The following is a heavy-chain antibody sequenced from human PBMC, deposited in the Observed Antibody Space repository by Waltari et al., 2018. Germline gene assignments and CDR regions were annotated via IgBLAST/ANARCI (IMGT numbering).Heavy chain of an antibody. CDR1: GGSISSYY. V-gene: IGHV4-59*01. D-gene: IGHD3-3*01. Sequence: QVQLQESGPGLVKPSETLSLTCTVSGGSISSYYWSWIRQPPGKGLGWIGYIYYSGRTNYNPSLKSRVTISVDTSKNQFSLKLSSVTAADTAVYYCARGVGGDFWSGYYRFDYWGQGTLVTVSS. CDR3: ARGVGGDFWSGYYRFDY. J-gene: IGHJ4*02. CDR2: IYYSGRT.